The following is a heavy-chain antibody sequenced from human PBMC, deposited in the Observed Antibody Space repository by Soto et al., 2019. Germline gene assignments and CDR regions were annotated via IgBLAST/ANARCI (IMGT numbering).Heavy chain of an antibody. D-gene: IGHD1-20*01. Sequence: LQESGPRLVKPSETLSLNCTVSGDAISNYYWSWIRQTPGRGLEWIGFVHESGGTDYNPSLKGRVTISLHTSKSQFSLSLRSATAADTATYYCARGTRALITSFFAYWGQGIPVTVSS. CDR2: VHESGGT. V-gene: IGHV4-59*01. CDR3: ARGTRALITSFFAY. CDR1: GDAISNYY. J-gene: IGHJ4*02.